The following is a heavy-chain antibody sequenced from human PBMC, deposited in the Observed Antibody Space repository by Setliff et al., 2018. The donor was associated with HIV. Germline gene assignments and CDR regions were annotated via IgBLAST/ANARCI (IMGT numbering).Heavy chain of an antibody. D-gene: IGHD1-20*01. V-gene: IGHV4-61*09. CDR2: IYASGNT. CDR3: ARYNWNPLGYRFDY. J-gene: IGHJ4*02. CDR1: GGSISSGSHY. Sequence: TSETLSLTCTVSGGSISSGSHYWSWIRQPAGKGLEWIGQIYASGNTNYNPSLKSRATISVDTSKNHFSLRLSSVTAADTAVYYCARYNWNPLGYRFDYWGQGTLVTVSS.